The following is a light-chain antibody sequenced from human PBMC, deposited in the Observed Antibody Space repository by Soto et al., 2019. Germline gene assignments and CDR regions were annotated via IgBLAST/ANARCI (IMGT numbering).Light chain of an antibody. V-gene: IGKV3-15*01. CDR3: QQYDKWPRT. CDR1: QSVSTN. CDR2: FAS. J-gene: IGKJ1*01. Sequence: TKSPGTLSLSPGERAALSCRASQSVSTNLAWYQQKPGQPPRLLIYFASTRATAVPARFTAGGSGTEFTLTIISPQSDDLSVYYCQQYDKWPRTFGQGTKVDI.